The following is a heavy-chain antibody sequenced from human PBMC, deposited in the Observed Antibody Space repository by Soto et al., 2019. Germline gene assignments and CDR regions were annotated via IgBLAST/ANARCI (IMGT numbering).Heavy chain of an antibody. V-gene: IGHV3-72*01. D-gene: IGHD2-21*01. Sequence: EVQLVESGGGLVQPEGSLRLSCVASGFTFSDYYMDWVRQAPGKGLEWVGRVRNKVNSYTTEYAASVKGRFTVSRDDSRNSVYLQMNSLKTGDTAMYYGSRAGILTTPYYTDSWGLGTLVTVSS. CDR2: VRNKVNSYTT. CDR3: SRAGILTTPYYTDS. CDR1: GFTFSDYY. J-gene: IGHJ4*02.